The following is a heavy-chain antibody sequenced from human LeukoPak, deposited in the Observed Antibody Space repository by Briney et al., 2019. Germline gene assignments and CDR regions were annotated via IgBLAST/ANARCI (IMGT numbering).Heavy chain of an antibody. CDR1: GFTFSSYG. Sequence: GGSLRLSCAASGFTFSSYGVHWVRQAPGKGLEWVAFIRYDGSNKYYADSVKGRFTISRDNSKNTLYLQMNSLRAEDTAVYYCAKIWETMVRGVTDYWGQGTLVTVSS. V-gene: IGHV3-30*02. D-gene: IGHD3-10*01. CDR3: AKIWETMVRGVTDY. CDR2: IRYDGSNK. J-gene: IGHJ4*02.